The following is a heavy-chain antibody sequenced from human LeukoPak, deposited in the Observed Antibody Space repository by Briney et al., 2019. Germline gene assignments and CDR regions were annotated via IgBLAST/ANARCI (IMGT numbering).Heavy chain of an antibody. V-gene: IGHV4-39*01. Sequence: PSETLSLTCTVSNGSISIYYWGWIRQPPGKGLEWIGSIYYSGSTYYNPSLKSRVTISVDTSKNQFSLKLSSVTAADTAVYYCASSGWYPTDYWGQGTLVTVSS. CDR2: IYYSGST. CDR1: NGSISIYY. J-gene: IGHJ4*02. D-gene: IGHD6-19*01. CDR3: ASSGWYPTDY.